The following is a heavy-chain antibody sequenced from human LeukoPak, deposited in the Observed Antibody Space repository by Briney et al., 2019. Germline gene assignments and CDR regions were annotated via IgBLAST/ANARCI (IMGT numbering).Heavy chain of an antibody. J-gene: IGHJ4*02. Sequence: GGSLRLSCTASGYTFSDYAMHWVRQAPGKGLEWLSAISYSGVVKFYADSVKGRFTISRDNSKNTLYLQMNILRADDTAVYYCARDFCHRVVRGVIITGFDYWGQGTLVTVSS. D-gene: IGHD3-10*01. CDR1: GYTFSDYA. CDR2: ISYSGVVK. CDR3: ARDFCHRVVRGVIITGFDY. V-gene: IGHV3-33*08.